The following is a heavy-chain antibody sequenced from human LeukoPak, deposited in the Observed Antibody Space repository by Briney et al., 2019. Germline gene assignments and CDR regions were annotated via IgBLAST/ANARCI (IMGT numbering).Heavy chain of an antibody. CDR1: GGSISSSNW. CDR2: IYHSGST. D-gene: IGHD4-17*01. Sequence: PSETLSLTCAVSGGSISSSNWWSWVRQPPGKGLEWIGEIYHSGSTNYNPSLKSRVTISVDKSKNQFSLKLSSVTAADTAVYYCARDPLGPGDHGRGAFDIWGQGTMVTVSS. V-gene: IGHV4-4*02. CDR3: ARDPLGPGDHGRGAFDI. J-gene: IGHJ3*02.